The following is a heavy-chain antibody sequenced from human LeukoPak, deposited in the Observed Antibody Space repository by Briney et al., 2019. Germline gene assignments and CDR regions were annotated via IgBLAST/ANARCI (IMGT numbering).Heavy chain of an antibody. D-gene: IGHD1-26*01. J-gene: IGHJ4*02. Sequence: SETLSLTCTVSGGSVSSGSYYWIWIRQPPGKGLEWIGYIYYSGSTNYNPSLKSRVTISVDTSKNQFSLKLSSVTAADTAVYYCARGWNSGNFWYWGQGTLVTVSS. CDR3: ARGWNSGNFWY. CDR1: GGSVSSGSYY. V-gene: IGHV4-61*01. CDR2: IYYSGST.